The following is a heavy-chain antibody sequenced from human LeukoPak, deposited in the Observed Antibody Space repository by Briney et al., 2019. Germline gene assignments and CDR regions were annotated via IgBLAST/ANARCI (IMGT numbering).Heavy chain of an antibody. J-gene: IGHJ6*03. D-gene: IGHD1-26*01. Sequence: PSETLSLTCTVSGGSISSSSYYWGWIRQPPGKGLEWIGSIYYSGSTYYNPSLKSRVTISVDTSKHQFSLKLSSVTAADTAVYYCAREGGSYSDYYYYYMDVWGKGTTVTVSS. CDR2: IYYSGST. V-gene: IGHV4-39*07. CDR1: GGSISSSSYY. CDR3: AREGGSYSDYYYYYMDV.